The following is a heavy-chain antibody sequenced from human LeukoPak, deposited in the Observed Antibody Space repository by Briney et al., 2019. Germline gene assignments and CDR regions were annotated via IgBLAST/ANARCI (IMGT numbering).Heavy chain of an antibody. V-gene: IGHV3-30-3*01. CDR3: ARSLGMIVVALDY. D-gene: IGHD3-22*01. Sequence: PGGSLRLSCAASGFTFSSYAMHWVRQAPGKGLEWVAVISYDGSNEYYADSVKGRFTISRDNSKNTLYLQMNSLRAEDTAVYYCARSLGMIVVALDYWGQGTLVTVSS. J-gene: IGHJ4*02. CDR2: ISYDGSNE. CDR1: GFTFSSYA.